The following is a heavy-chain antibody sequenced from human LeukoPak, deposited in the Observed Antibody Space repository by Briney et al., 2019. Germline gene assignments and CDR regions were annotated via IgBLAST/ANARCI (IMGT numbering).Heavy chain of an antibody. CDR2: MNPNSGNT. CDR1: GYTFTSYD. V-gene: IGHV1-8*03. CDR3: ARVGLLWFGHAFDI. J-gene: IGHJ3*02. Sequence: ASVKVSCKASGYTFTSYDINWVRQATGQGLEWMGWMNPNSGNTGYAQKFQGRVTITRNTSISTAYMELSSLRSEDTAVYYCARVGLLWFGHAFDIWGQGTMVTVSS. D-gene: IGHD3-10*01.